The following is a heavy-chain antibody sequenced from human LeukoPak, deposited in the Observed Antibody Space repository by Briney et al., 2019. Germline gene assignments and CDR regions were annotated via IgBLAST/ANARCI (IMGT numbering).Heavy chain of an antibody. CDR1: GCTFTSYY. V-gene: IGHV1-46*01. D-gene: IGHD4-17*01. Sequence: ASVKVSCKASGCTFTSYYMHWVRQAPGQGLEWMGIINPSGGSTSYAQKFQGRVTMTRDTSTSTVYMELSSLRSEDTAVYYCAIHPTVTTSGDYWGQGTLVTVSS. CDR3: AIHPTVTTSGDY. J-gene: IGHJ4*02. CDR2: INPSGGST.